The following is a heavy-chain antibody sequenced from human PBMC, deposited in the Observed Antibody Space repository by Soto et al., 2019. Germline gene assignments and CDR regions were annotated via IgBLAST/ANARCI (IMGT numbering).Heavy chain of an antibody. CDR3: ASLRCALLISTNNWFDP. CDR1: GASIDTSRSY. V-gene: IGHV4-39*01. CDR2: IYYSGTT. Sequence: QVQLQESGPGLVKPSVTLSLTCTVSGASIDTSRSYWGWIRQPPGKGLEWLGSIYYSGTTYYNPSLKSRVTISADPSKNQFSLKLSSVTAADPAFYYCASLRCALLISTNNWFDPWGQGTLVTVSS. D-gene: IGHD2-2*01. J-gene: IGHJ5*02.